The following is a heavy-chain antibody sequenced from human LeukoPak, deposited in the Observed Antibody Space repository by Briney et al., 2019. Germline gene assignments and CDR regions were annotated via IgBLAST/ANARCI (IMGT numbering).Heavy chain of an antibody. CDR2: IYYSGST. J-gene: IGHJ4*02. D-gene: IGHD6-13*01. Sequence: PSETLSLTCTVSGGSISSYYWSWIRQPPGKGLEWIGYIYYSGSTNYNPSLKSRVTISVDTSKNQFSLKLSSVTAADTAVYYCARAILAAAGTNFDYWGQGTLVTVSS. CDR1: GGSISSYY. CDR3: ARAILAAAGTNFDY. V-gene: IGHV4-59*01.